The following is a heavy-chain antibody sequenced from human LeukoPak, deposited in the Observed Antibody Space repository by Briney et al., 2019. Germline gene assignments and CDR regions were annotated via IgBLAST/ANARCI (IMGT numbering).Heavy chain of an antibody. CDR1: GGSISSYY. CDR3: ARTHDYGGNTDFDY. J-gene: IGHJ4*02. V-gene: IGHV4-59*01. D-gene: IGHD4-23*01. Sequence: SETLSLTCTVSGGSISSYYWSWIRQPPGKGLEWIGYIYYSGSTYYSPSLKSRVTISLDTSKNQFSLKLSSVTAADTAVYFCARTHDYGGNTDFDYWGQGILVTVSS. CDR2: IYYSGST.